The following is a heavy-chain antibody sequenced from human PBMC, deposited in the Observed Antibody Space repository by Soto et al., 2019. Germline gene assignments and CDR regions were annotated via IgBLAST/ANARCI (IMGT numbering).Heavy chain of an antibody. V-gene: IGHV3-74*01. J-gene: IGHJ6*02. CDR1: GFTFSSYW. CDR2: INSDGSST. CDR3: ASLVWWGTMDV. Sequence: GGSLRLSCAASGFTFSSYWMHWVRQAPGKGLVWVSRINSDGSSTSYADSVKGRFTISRDNAKNTLYRQMNSLRAEDTAVYYCASLVWWGTMDVWGQGTTVTVSS. D-gene: IGHD2-21*01.